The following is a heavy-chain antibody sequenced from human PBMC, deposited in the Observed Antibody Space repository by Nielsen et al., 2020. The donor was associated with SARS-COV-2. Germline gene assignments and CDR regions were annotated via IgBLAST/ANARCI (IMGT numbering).Heavy chain of an antibody. D-gene: IGHD1-26*01. J-gene: IGHJ6*03. CDR2: IWHDGSKK. V-gene: IGHV3-33*01. Sequence: GGSLRLSCAASGFSFNDYGIHWVRQAPGKGLEWVAVIWHDGSKKNYASSVEGRFSISRDNSKNTVALQMDSLRAEDTAVYYCAREGLGSTYYMDVWGEGTTVSVSS. CDR3: AREGLGSTYYMDV. CDR1: GFSFNDYG.